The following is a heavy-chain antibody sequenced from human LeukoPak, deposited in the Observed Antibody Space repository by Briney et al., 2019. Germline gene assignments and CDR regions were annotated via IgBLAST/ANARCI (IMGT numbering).Heavy chain of an antibody. V-gene: IGHV3-21*01. J-gene: IGHJ4*02. CDR2: ITSTSTYI. Sequence: GGSLRLSCAASGFTFSSYTLKWVRQAPGKGLEWVASITSTSTYIYYADSVQGRFAVSRDNAKNSLYLQMNSLRAEDTAVFYCVRRGPNNSGVDYWGQGTLVTVSS. D-gene: IGHD5-12*01. CDR1: GFTFSSYT. CDR3: VRRGPNNSGVDY.